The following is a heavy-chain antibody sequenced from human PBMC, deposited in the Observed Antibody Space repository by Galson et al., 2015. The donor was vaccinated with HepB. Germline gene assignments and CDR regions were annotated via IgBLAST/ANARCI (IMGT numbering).Heavy chain of an antibody. CDR3: AKDSRVTTYYFDH. D-gene: IGHD3-3*01. CDR1: GFTFNNYA. Sequence: SLRLSCAASGFTFNNYAMSWVRQAPGKGLEWVSTIIGSGGSSYYAGSVKGRFSISRDNSKNTLHLQMNSLRAEDTAVYYCAKDSRVTTYYFDHWGQGTLVTVSS. CDR2: IIGSGGSS. V-gene: IGHV3-23*01. J-gene: IGHJ4*02.